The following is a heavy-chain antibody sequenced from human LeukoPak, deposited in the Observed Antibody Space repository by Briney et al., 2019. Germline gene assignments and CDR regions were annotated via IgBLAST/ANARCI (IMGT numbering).Heavy chain of an antibody. CDR3: ARVHSSSWYGSEYYFDY. D-gene: IGHD6-13*01. CDR1: GGSISSGDYY. Sequence: SQTLSLTCTVSGGSISSGDYYWSWVRQPPGKGLEWIGFIYHSGTTFYNPSLKSRVTISVDTSKNQFSLKLSSVTAADTAVYYCARVHSSSWYGSEYYFDYWGQGTLVTVSS. V-gene: IGHV4-30-4*01. CDR2: IYHSGTT. J-gene: IGHJ4*02.